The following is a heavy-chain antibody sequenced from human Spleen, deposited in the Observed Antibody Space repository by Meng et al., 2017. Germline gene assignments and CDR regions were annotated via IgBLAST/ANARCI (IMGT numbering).Heavy chain of an antibody. V-gene: IGHV1-2*02. D-gene: IGHD6-19*01. J-gene: IGHJ4*02. CDR3: ARGGSSGWYVFDY. CDR1: GYIFTGHY. Sequence: ASVKVSCKASGYIFTGHYMHWVRQAPGQGLEWMGWINLNSGGTNYAQNFQGRVTMTRDTSISTAYMELSRLRSDDTAVFYCARGGSSGWYVFDYWGQGTLVTVSS. CDR2: INLNSGGT.